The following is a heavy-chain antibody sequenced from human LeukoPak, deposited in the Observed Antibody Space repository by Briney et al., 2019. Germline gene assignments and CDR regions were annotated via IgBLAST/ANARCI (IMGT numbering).Heavy chain of an antibody. CDR2: IKQDGSEK. D-gene: IGHD3-10*01. V-gene: IGHV3-7*01. CDR3: ARVLGSYYNGGNDY. J-gene: IGHJ4*02. CDR1: GFTFSSYW. Sequence: GGSLRLSCAASGFTFSSYWMSWVRQAPGKVLEWVANIKQDGSEKYYVDSVKGRFTISRDNAKNSLYLQMNSLRAEDTAVYYCARVLGSYYNGGNDYWGQGTLVTVSS.